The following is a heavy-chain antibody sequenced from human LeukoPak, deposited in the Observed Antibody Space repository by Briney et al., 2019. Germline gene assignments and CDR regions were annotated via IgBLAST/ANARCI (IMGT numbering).Heavy chain of an antibody. V-gene: IGHV3-7*01. D-gene: IGHD3-10*01. CDR1: GFTFSSYW. J-gene: IGHJ4*02. Sequence: GGSLRLSCAASGFTFSSYWMIWVRQAPGKGLEWVASINQGGSEKYYVDSVKGRFTISRDNAKKSLYLQMNSLRVEDTAVYYCARDGPSASFDCWGQGTLVTVSS. CDR3: ARDGPSASFDC. CDR2: INQGGSEK.